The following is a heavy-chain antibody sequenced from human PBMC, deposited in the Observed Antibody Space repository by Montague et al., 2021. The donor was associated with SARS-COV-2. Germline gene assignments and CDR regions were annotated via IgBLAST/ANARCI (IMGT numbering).Heavy chain of an antibody. Sequence: SDTLFLTCTVSGDSVSSSDHYWGWIRQPPGKGLEWLGIVYYSGYTYYNPSVKGRVTISIDASKNQFSLKLNSLTATDTAIYHCARRRLREDYFDFWGQGTLLTVSS. V-gene: IGHV4-39*01. CDR2: VYYSGYT. CDR1: GDSVSSSDHY. D-gene: IGHD4-17*01. J-gene: IGHJ4*02. CDR3: ARRRLREDYFDF.